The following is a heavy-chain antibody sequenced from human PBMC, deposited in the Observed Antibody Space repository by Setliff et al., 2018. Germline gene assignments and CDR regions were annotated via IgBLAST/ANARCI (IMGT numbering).Heavy chain of an antibody. Sequence: ASVKVSCKASGYTFTDYGITWVRQAPGQGLEWMGWVSAYTGNAYYAQKLQGRVTMTTDTSTSTAYMELRSLRSDDTAIYYCARELRSPFWHFDFWGQGTLVTVSS. J-gene: IGHJ4*02. CDR2: VSAYTGNA. CDR3: ARELRSPFWHFDF. CDR1: GYTFTDYG. D-gene: IGHD3-16*01. V-gene: IGHV1-18*01.